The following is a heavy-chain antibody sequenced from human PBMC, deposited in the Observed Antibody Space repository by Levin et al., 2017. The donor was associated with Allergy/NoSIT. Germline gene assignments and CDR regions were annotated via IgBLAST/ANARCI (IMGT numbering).Heavy chain of an antibody. Sequence: SETLSLTCTVSGGSISSSSYYWGWIRQPPGKGLEWIGSIYYSGSTYYNPSLKSRVTISVDTSKNQFSLKLSSVTAADTAVYYCARTQTGLFDAFDIWGQGTMVTVSS. CDR3: ARTQTGLFDAFDI. V-gene: IGHV4-39*01. D-gene: IGHD1-14*01. J-gene: IGHJ3*02. CDR1: GGSISSSSYY. CDR2: IYYSGST.